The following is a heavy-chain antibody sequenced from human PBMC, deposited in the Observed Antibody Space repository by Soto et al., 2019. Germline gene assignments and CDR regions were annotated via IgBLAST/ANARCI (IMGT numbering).Heavy chain of an antibody. CDR1: GDSVSSNSAA. D-gene: IGHD3-22*01. J-gene: IGHJ6*02. V-gene: IGHV6-1*01. CDR2: TYYRSKWYN. CDR3: ASLRRYDSSGYPNYYYGMDV. Sequence: PSQTLSLTCAISGDSVSSNSAAWNWIRQSPSRGLEWLGRTYYRSKWYNDYAVSVKSRITINPDTSKNQFSLQLNSVTPEDTAVYYCASLRRYDSSGYPNYYYGMDVWGQGTTVTVSS.